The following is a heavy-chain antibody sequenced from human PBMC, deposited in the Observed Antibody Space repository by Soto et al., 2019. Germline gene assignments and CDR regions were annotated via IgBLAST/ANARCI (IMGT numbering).Heavy chain of an antibody. V-gene: IGHV4-30-2*01. CDR2: IYQSGST. CDR1: GGSLSSSAYS. J-gene: IGHJ3*02. Sequence: SETLSLTCAVSGGSLSSSAYSWSWIRQPPGKGLDWIGFIYQSGSTYYNPSLKSRVTMSLDRPKNQFSLKLSSVTAADTAVYYCARELLFYDSDGLPWDNAFDIWGQATMVTVSS. CDR3: ARELLFYDSDGLPWDNAFDI. D-gene: IGHD3-22*01.